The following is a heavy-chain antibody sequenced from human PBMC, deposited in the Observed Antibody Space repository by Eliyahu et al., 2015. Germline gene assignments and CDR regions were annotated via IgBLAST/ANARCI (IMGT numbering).Heavy chain of an antibody. CDR2: INPSGGST. Sequence: QVQLVQSGAEVKXPGASVKVSCKASGYTFTSYXMPGVRQAPGQGLGWXGIINPSGGSTSYAQKFQGRVTMTRDTSTSTVYMELSSLRSEDTAVYYCARARGRSSGAFDIWGQGTMVTVSS. D-gene: IGHD1-1*01. CDR3: ARARGRSSGAFDI. CDR1: GYTFTSYX. V-gene: IGHV1-46*01. J-gene: IGHJ3*02.